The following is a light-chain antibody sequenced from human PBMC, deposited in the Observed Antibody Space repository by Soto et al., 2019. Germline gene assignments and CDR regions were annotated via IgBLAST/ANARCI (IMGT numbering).Light chain of an antibody. Sequence: QSVLTQPPSVSGAPGQRVTISCTGSSSNIGAGYDVHGYQQLPGTAPKLLIYGNSNRPSGVPDRFSGYKSGTSASLAITALQAEDEADYSCQSYDSSLSVWVFGGGTKLTVL. CDR1: SSNIGAGYD. CDR3: QSYDSSLSVWV. V-gene: IGLV1-40*01. CDR2: GNS. J-gene: IGLJ3*02.